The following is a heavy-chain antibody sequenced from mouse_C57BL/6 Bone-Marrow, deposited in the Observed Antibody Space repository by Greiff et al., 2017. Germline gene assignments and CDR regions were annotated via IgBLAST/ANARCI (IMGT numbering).Heavy chain of an antibody. V-gene: IGHV14-4*01. CDR3: TPLLQSVLYAMDY. J-gene: IGHJ4*01. CDR1: GFNIKDDY. CDR2: IDPENGDT. D-gene: IGHD2-12*01. Sequence: EVQGVESGAELVRPGASVKLSCTASGFNIKDDYMHWVKQRPEQGLEWIGWIDPENGDTEYASKFQGKATITADTSSNTAYLQLSSLTSEDTAVXYCTPLLQSVLYAMDYWGQGTSVTVSS.